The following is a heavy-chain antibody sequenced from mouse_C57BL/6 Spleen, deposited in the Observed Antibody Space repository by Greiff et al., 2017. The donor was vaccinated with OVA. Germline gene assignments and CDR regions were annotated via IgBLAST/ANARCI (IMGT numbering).Heavy chain of an antibody. Sequence: DVKLVESGGGLVKPGGSLKLSCAASGFTFSDYGMHWVRQAPEKGLEWVAYISSGSSTIYYADTVKGRFTISRDNAKNTLFLQMTSLRSEDTAMYYCARLNWDIYSFDYCCQGTPPTVSS. D-gene: IGHD4-1*02. CDR2: ISSGSSTI. CDR3: ARLNWDIYSFDY. J-gene: IGHJ2*01. V-gene: IGHV5-17*01. CDR1: GFTFSDYG.